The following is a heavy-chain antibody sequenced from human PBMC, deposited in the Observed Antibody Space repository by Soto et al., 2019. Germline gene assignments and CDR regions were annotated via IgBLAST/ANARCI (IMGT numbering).Heavy chain of an antibody. CDR2: ISSSSSYI. CDR1: GFTFSSYS. Sequence: GGSLRLSCAASGFTFSSYSMNWVRQTPGKGLEWVSSISSSSSYIYYADSVKGRFTISRDNAKNSLYLQMNSLRAEDTAVYYCARVTYYDILTGPFDPWGQGTLVTVSS. CDR3: ARVTYYDILTGPFDP. D-gene: IGHD3-9*01. J-gene: IGHJ5*02. V-gene: IGHV3-21*01.